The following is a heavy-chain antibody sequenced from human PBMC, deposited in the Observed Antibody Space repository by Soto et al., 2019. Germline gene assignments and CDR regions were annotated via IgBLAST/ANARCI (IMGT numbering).Heavy chain of an antibody. Sequence: QVQLQESGPGLVKPSQTLSLTCTVSGGSISSGDYYWSWIRQPPGKGLEWIGYIYYSGSTYYNPSLKSRVTISVDTSKNQFSLKLSSVTAADTAVYYCAREAGKGTDYYYGSGSYYIWGQGTLVTVSS. CDR1: GGSISSGDYY. CDR3: AREAGKGTDYYYGSGSYYI. D-gene: IGHD3-10*01. V-gene: IGHV4-30-4*01. J-gene: IGHJ4*02. CDR2: IYYSGST.